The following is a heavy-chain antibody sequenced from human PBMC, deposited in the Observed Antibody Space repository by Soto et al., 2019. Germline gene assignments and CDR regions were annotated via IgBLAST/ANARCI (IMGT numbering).Heavy chain of an antibody. CDR3: ASNYYGSGSYYNWFDP. CDR1: GGSISSSSYY. V-gene: IGHV4-39*01. D-gene: IGHD3-10*01. Sequence: SETLSLTCTVSGGSISSSSYYWGWIRQPPGKGLEWIGSIYYSGSTYYNPSLKSRVTISVDTSKNQFSLKLSSVTAADTAVYYCASNYYGSGSYYNWFDPWGQGTLVTVSS. J-gene: IGHJ5*02. CDR2: IYYSGST.